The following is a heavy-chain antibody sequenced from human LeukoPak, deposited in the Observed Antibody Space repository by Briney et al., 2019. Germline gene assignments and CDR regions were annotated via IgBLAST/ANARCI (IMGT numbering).Heavy chain of an antibody. D-gene: IGHD3-3*01. V-gene: IGHV1-24*01. CDR2: FDPEDGET. CDR3: ATGFQTYYDFWS. CDR1: GYTPTELS. Sequence: ASVKVSCKVSGYTPTELSMHWVRQTPGKGLEWMGGFDPEDGETIYAQKFQGRVTMTEDTSTDTAYMELSSLRSEDTAVYYCATGFQTYYDFWSWGQGTLVTVSS. J-gene: IGHJ4*02.